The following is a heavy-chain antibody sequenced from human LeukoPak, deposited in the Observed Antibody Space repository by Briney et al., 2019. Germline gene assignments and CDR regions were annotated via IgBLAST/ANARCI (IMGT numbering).Heavy chain of an antibody. CDR2: IYTSGST. CDR1: GGSISSYY. V-gene: IGHV4-4*07. CDR3: ARAYYYDSSGYYRADAFDI. Sequence: SETLSLTCTVSGGSISSYYWSWIRQPAGKGLEWIGRIYTSGSTNYNPSLKSRVTISVDTSKNQFSLKLSSVTAADTAVYYCARAYYYDSSGYYRADAFDIWRQGTMVTVSS. J-gene: IGHJ3*02. D-gene: IGHD3-22*01.